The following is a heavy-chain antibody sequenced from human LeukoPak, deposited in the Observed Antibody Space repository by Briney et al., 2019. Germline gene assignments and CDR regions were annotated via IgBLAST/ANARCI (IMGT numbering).Heavy chain of an antibody. D-gene: IGHD1-26*01. Sequence: ASVKVSCKASGYIFTDYYMHWVRQAPGQELGWMGRINPNSGGTNYAQKFQGRVTMTRDTSISTAYMELSSLRSEDTAVYYCARGGSYDNWFDPWGQGTLVTVSS. CDR2: INPNSGGT. CDR1: GYIFTDYY. CDR3: ARGGSYDNWFDP. V-gene: IGHV1/OR15-1*04. J-gene: IGHJ5*02.